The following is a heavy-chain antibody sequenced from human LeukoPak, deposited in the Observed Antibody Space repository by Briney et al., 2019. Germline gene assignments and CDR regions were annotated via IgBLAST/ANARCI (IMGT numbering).Heavy chain of an antibody. CDR3: AKDIVVVPALHDAFDI. D-gene: IGHD2-2*01. CDR2: IQYDGSNK. J-gene: IGHJ3*02. CDR1: GFTFSSYG. Sequence: PGGSLRLSCAASGFTFSSYGMHWVRQAPGKGLEWVAFIQYDGSNKYYADSVKGRFTISRDNSKNTLYLQMNSLRAEDTAVYYCAKDIVVVPALHDAFDIWGQGTMVTVSS. V-gene: IGHV3-30*02.